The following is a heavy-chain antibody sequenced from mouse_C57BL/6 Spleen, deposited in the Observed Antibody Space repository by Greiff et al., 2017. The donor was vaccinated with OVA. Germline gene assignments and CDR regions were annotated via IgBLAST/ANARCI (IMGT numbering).Heavy chain of an antibody. D-gene: IGHD3-2*02. CDR1: GYTFTDYY. CDR2: INPNNGGT. J-gene: IGHJ4*01. CDR3: ASSDSSEGAMDY. Sequence: EVQLQQSGPELVKPGASVKISCKASGYTFTDYYMNWVKQSHGKSLEWIGDINPNNGGTSYNQKFKGKATLTVDKSSSTAYMELRSLTSEDSAVYDCASSDSSEGAMDYWGQGTSVTVSS. V-gene: IGHV1-26*01.